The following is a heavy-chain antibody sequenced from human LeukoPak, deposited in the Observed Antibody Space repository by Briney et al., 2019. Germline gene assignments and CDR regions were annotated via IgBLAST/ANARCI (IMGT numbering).Heavy chain of an antibody. V-gene: IGHV3-30*02. CDR2: IRYDGSNK. CDR1: GFTFSSYG. D-gene: IGHD6-6*01. CDR3: AKDNSDRIAATDY. J-gene: IGHJ4*02. Sequence: GGSLRLSCAASGFTFSSYGMHWVRQAPGKGLEWVAFIRYDGSNKYYADSVKGRFTISRDNSKNTLYLQMNSLRAEDTAVYYCAKDNSDRIAATDYWGQGTLVTVSS.